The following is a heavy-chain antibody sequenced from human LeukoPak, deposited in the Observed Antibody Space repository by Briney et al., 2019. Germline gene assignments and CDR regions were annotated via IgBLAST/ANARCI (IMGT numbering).Heavy chain of an antibody. D-gene: IGHD6-6*01. CDR1: GGSISSLY. V-gene: IGHV4-59*08. CDR3: ARHRAYSSSSPFDY. J-gene: IGHJ4*02. CDR2: IYHTGST. Sequence: SETLSLTCSVSGGSISSLYWSWIRQPPGKGLAWIGYIYHTGSTNYNPSLKSRVTMFVDMSKNQFSLRLSSVTAADTAVYYCARHRAYSSSSPFDYWGQGTLVTVSS.